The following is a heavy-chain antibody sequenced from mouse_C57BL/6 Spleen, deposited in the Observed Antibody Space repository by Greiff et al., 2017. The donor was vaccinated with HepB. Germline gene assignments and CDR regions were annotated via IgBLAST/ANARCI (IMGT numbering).Heavy chain of an antibody. D-gene: IGHD1-1*01. CDR3: TTDYGSSYGY. Sequence: EVQLQQSGAELVRPGASVKLSCTASGFNIKDDYMHWVKQRPEQGLEWIGWIDPENGDTESASKLQGKATKTADTSSNTAYLQLSSLTSEDTAVYYCTTDYGSSYGYWGQGTTLTVSS. J-gene: IGHJ2*01. V-gene: IGHV14-4*01. CDR2: IDPENGDT. CDR1: GFNIKDDY.